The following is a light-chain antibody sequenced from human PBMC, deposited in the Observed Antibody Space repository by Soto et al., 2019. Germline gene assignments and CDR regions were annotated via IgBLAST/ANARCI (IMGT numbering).Light chain of an antibody. CDR2: GAS. CDR1: QSVSSSY. V-gene: IGKV3-20*01. Sequence: IVLTLSPSTLSVSPGERATLSCRASQSVSSSYLAWYQQKPGQAPRLLIYGASSRATGIPDRFSGSGSGTDFTLTISRLEPEDFAVYYCQHYGSSPWTFGQGSKVDIK. J-gene: IGKJ1*01. CDR3: QHYGSSPWT.